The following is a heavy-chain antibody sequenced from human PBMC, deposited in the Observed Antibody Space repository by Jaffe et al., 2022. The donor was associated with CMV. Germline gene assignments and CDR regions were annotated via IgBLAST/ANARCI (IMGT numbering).Heavy chain of an antibody. CDR1: GFTFSSYW. J-gene: IGHJ6*02. CDR2: IKQDGSEK. V-gene: IGHV3-7*01. CDR3: ARSYYDFWSGYYHPYYYYGMDV. Sequence: EVQLVESGGGLVQPGGSLRLSCAASGFTFSSYWMSWVRQAPGKGLEWVANIKQDGSEKYYVDSVKGRFTISRDNAKNSLYLQMNSLRAEDTAVYYCARSYYDFWSGYYHPYYYYGMDVWGQGTTVTVSS. D-gene: IGHD3-3*01.